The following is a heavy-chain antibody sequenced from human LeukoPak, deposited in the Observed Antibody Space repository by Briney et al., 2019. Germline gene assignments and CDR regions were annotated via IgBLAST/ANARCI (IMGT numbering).Heavy chain of an antibody. CDR3: ARDIGGSYTAIDY. CDR1: GFTFSTYS. D-gene: IGHD1-26*01. CDR2: ITSSGNSM. V-gene: IGHV3-48*04. J-gene: IGHJ4*02. Sequence: GGSLRLSCAASGFTFSTYSMNWVRQAPGKGLEWVSFITSSGNSMSYADSVKGRFTISRGNAKNSLYLQMNSLRAEDTAVYYCARDIGGSYTAIDYWGQGTLVTVSS.